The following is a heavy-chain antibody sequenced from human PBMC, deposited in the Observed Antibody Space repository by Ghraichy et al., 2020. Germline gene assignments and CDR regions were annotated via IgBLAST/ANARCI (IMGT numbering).Heavy chain of an antibody. Sequence: GGSLRLSCAASGFTFSSYEMNWVRQAPGKGLEWVSYISSSGSTIYYADSVKGRFTISRDNAKNSLYLQMNSLRAEDTAVYYCASPPDSYYYYGMDVWGQGTTVTVSS. D-gene: IGHD2-21*02. V-gene: IGHV3-48*03. CDR2: ISSSGSTI. J-gene: IGHJ6*02. CDR1: GFTFSSYE. CDR3: ASPPDSYYYYGMDV.